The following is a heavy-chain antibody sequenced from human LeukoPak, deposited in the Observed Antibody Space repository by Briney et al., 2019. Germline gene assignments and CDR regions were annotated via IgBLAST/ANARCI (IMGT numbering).Heavy chain of an antibody. V-gene: IGHV3-20*04. CDR2: INWNGGST. J-gene: IGHJ4*02. Sequence: PGGSLRLSCAASGFTFDDYGMNWVRQAPGKGLEWVSGINWNGGSTGYADSVKGRFTISRDNAKNSLYLQMNSLRAEDTAVYYCAREDDSSGYYTGNYFDYWGQGTLVTVSS. D-gene: IGHD3-22*01. CDR1: GFTFDDYG. CDR3: AREDDSSGYYTGNYFDY.